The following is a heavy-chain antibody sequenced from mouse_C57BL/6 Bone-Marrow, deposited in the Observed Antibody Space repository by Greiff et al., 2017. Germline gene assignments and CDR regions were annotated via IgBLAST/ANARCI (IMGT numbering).Heavy chain of an antibody. V-gene: IGHV1-69*01. CDR1: GYTFTSYW. Sequence: QVQLQQPGAELVMPGASVKLSCKASGYTFTSYWMHWVKQRPGQGLEWIGEIDPSDSYTNYNQKFKGKATLTADKSSSTAYMQLRSLTSEDSAVDYCASGTTVVPRIVDYWGQGTSVTVSS. CDR3: ASGTTVVPRIVDY. D-gene: IGHD1-1*01. J-gene: IGHJ4*01. CDR2: IDPSDSYT.